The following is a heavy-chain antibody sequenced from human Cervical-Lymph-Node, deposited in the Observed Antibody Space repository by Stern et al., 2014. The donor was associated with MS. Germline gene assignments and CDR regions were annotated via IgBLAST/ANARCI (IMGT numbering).Heavy chain of an antibody. J-gene: IGHJ6*02. V-gene: IGHV1-69*01. D-gene: IGHD5-18*01. Sequence: QMQLVQSGAEVKKPGSSVKVSCKASGGTFSSYAISWVRQAPGQGLEWMGGIIPIFGTANYAQKFQGRVTITADESTSTAYMELSSLRSEDTAVYYCASLDTAMGPEHYGMDVWGQGTTVTVSS. CDR2: IIPIFGTA. CDR1: GGTFSSYA. CDR3: ASLDTAMGPEHYGMDV.